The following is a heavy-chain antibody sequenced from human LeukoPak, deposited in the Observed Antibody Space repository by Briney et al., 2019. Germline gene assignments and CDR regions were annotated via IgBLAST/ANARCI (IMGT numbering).Heavy chain of an antibody. V-gene: IGHV1-18*01. Sequence: AGVKVSCKASGYTFTCHGISWVRQAPGQGLEWVGWISAYNGNTNYAQKLQGRVSMTTDTSTNTDYMELRSLRSDDTAVYYCARRLRGYEGTDAPAYYYMDVWGKGTTVTVSS. CDR3: ARRLRGYEGTDAPAYYYMDV. D-gene: IGHD2-8*01. CDR1: GYTFTCHG. CDR2: ISAYNGNT. J-gene: IGHJ6*03.